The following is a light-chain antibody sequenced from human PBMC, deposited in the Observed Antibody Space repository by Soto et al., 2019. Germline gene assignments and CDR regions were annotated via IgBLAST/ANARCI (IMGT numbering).Light chain of an antibody. V-gene: IGKV1-39*01. CDR1: QSISNY. Sequence: DIQLTPSPSFLSASVGDRVTITGRASQSISNYVNWYQQKVGKSPKLMISAATTLQGGVSARFSGSGAGTDFTLIISALELEDLANYSCQQGHSVPWSFGQGTTVDSK. CDR3: QQGHSVPWS. J-gene: IGKJ1*01. CDR2: AAT.